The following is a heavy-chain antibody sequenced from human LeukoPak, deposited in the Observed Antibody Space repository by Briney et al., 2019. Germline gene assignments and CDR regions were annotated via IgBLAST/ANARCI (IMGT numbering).Heavy chain of an antibody. CDR1: GFTFTTYT. J-gene: IGHJ4*02. D-gene: IGHD2-15*01. CDR2: SIGSGGSA. CDR3: AKVVRTIVVVVAATLGVRVFDY. V-gene: IGHV3-23*01. Sequence: GGSLRLSCVASGFTFTTYTMSWIRQAPGKGLEWVSGSIGSGGSALYADSVKGRFSISRDTSKNTLFLHMNNLRAGDTAVYYCAKVVRTIVVVVAATLGVRVFDYWGQGTLVTVSS.